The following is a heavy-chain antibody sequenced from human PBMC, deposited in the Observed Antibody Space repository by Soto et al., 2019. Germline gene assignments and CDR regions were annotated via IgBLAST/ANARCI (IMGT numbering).Heavy chain of an antibody. V-gene: IGHV3-7*03. CDR2: IKQDGSEK. CDR3: ARVGSSGWYELDY. Sequence: GGSLRLSCAASGFTFSSYWMSWVRQAPGEGLEWVANIKQDGSEKYYVDSVKGRFTISRDNAKNSLYLQMNSLRAEDTAVYYCARVGSSGWYELDYWGPGTLVTVSS. J-gene: IGHJ4*02. D-gene: IGHD6-19*01. CDR1: GFTFSSYW.